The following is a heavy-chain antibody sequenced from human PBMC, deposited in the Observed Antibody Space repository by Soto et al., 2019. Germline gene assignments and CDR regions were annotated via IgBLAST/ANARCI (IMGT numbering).Heavy chain of an antibody. CDR2: INHSGST. D-gene: IGHD4-17*01. CDR1: GGSFSGYY. Sequence: PSETLSLTCAVYGGSFSGYYWSWIRQPPGKGLEWIGEINHSGSTNYNPSLKSRVTISVDTSKNQFSLKLSSVTAADTAVYYCARVGRLRLHLFDYWGQGTLVTVSS. J-gene: IGHJ4*02. CDR3: ARVGRLRLHLFDY. V-gene: IGHV4-34*01.